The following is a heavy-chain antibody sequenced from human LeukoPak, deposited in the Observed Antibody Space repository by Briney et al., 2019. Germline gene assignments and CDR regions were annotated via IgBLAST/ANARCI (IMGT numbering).Heavy chain of an antibody. CDR1: GFTFSSYS. D-gene: IGHD3-10*01. CDR3: ARDRFDYYGSGVDY. V-gene: IGHV3-21*01. Sequence: PGGSLRLSCAASGFTFSSYSMNWVRQAPGKGLEWVSSISSSSSYIYYADSVKGRFTISRDNAKNSLYLQMNSLRAEDTAVYYCARDRFDYYGSGVDYWGQGTLVTVSS. CDR2: ISSSSSYI. J-gene: IGHJ4*02.